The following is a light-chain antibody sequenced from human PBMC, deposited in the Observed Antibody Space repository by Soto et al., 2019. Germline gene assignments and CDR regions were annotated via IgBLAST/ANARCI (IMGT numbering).Light chain of an antibody. CDR3: QQSYSTSRCT. Sequence: DLPMTQSPSSLSASVGDRVTITCRASQRISSYLNWYQQKPGKAPKILIYAASSLQSGVPSRFSGSVSGTDFTLTISSLQPEDFATYYCQQSYSTSRCTFGQGTKLEIK. CDR2: AAS. V-gene: IGKV1-39*01. J-gene: IGKJ2*02. CDR1: QRISSY.